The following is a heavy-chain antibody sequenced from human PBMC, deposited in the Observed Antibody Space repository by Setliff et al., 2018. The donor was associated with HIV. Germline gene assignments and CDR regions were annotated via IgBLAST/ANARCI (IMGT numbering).Heavy chain of an antibody. J-gene: IGHJ4*02. CDR1: GYTFTAYY. D-gene: IGHD3-3*02. V-gene: IGHV1-2*02. Sequence: ASVKVSCKASGYTFTAYYMHWVRQAPGQGLEWMGWIYPNSGGTKYARKFQGRVTMTRDTSISAAYMELSRLRSDDTAVYYCARDSGTNDHFLSPYYGALDFWGLGTLVTVSS. CDR2: IYPNSGGT. CDR3: ARDSGTNDHFLSPYYGALDF.